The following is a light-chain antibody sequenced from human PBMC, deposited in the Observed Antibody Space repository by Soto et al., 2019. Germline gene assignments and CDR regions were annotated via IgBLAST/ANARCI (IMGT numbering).Light chain of an antibody. V-gene: IGLV1-40*01. CDR3: QSYDSSLRGYV. CDR1: SSNIGAGND. CDR2: GNN. J-gene: IGLJ1*01. Sequence: QSVLTQPPSVSGAPGQRVTISCTGGSSNIGAGNDAQWYQQLPGTAPKLLIFGNNNRPSGVPDRFSGSKSGTSASLAISGLQAEDEADYYCQSYDSSLRGYVFGTGTKPTVL.